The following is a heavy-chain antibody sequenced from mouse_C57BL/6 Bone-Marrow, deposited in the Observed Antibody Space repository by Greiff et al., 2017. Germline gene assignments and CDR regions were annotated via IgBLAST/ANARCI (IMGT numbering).Heavy chain of an antibody. CDR1: GFNIKDDY. CDR2: IDPENGDT. D-gene: IGHD1-1*01. V-gene: IGHV14-4*01. Sequence: EVHLVESGAELVRPGASVKLSCTASGFNIKDDYMHWVKQRPEQGLEWIGWIDPENGDTEYAPKFQGKATITADTSSNTAYLQLSSLTSEDTAVYYCTYYGSSFWYFDVWGTGTTVTVSS. J-gene: IGHJ1*03. CDR3: TYYGSSFWYFDV.